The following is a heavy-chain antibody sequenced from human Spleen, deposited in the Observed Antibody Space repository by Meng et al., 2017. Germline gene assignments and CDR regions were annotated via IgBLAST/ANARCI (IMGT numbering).Heavy chain of an antibody. CDR2: IYHSGTT. Sequence: QLRGSGPGRVTPSQTLSLTCTVSGGSISSGDYYWTWIRQHPGKGLELIGYIYHSGTTYYNPSLKSRVTISVDTSNNQFSLKVTSVAAADTAVYYCARGPTTMAHDFYYWGQGTLVTVSS. V-gene: IGHV4-31*03. CDR3: ARGPTTMAHDFYY. D-gene: IGHD4-11*01. CDR1: GGSISSGDYY. J-gene: IGHJ4*02.